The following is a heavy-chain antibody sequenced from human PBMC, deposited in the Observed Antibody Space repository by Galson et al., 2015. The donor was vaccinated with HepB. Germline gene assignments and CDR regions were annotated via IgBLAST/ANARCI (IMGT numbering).Heavy chain of an antibody. V-gene: IGHV3-30*04. J-gene: IGHJ4*02. CDR3: AREFSTVEERRFDY. CDR1: GFTFSDYA. Sequence: SLRLSCAASGFTFSDYAMHWVRQAPGKGLEWVATISYDGRHDYCIDSLKGRFIISRDNSKNTLYLQVNSLRAEDTALYYCAREFSTVEERRFDYWGQGTLVTVSS. CDR2: ISYDGRHD. D-gene: IGHD4-23*01.